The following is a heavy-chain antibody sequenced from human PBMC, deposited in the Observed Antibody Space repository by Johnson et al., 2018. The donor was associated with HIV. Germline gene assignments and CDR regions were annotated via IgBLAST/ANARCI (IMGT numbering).Heavy chain of an antibody. CDR3: ARSRSGSRNAFDI. Sequence: EQLVESGGGLIQPGGSLRLSCAASGFTVSSNYMSWVRQAPGKGLEWVSVIYSGGSTYYADSVKGRFIISRDNAKNSLHLQLNRLRAEDTAVYYCARSRSGSRNAFDIWGQGTMVTVSS. CDR2: IYSGGST. CDR1: GFTVSSNY. D-gene: IGHD3-10*01. J-gene: IGHJ3*02. V-gene: IGHV3-53*01.